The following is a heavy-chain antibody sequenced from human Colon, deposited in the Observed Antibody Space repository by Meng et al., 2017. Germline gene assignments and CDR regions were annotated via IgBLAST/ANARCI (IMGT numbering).Heavy chain of an antibody. CDR3: ARDWGSGTPY. CDR2: VYYDGTT. Sequence: QAQRQESGPGLVRPSETLSLTCTVSGDSVNNRTYYWTWIRQPPEKGLEWIGYVYYDGTTNYNPFLESRLTMSIDTSKNQFSLKLSSVTAADTAVYYCARDWGSGTPYWGQGTLVTVSS. J-gene: IGHJ4*02. V-gene: IGHV4-61*01. D-gene: IGHD3-10*01. CDR1: GDSVNNRTYY.